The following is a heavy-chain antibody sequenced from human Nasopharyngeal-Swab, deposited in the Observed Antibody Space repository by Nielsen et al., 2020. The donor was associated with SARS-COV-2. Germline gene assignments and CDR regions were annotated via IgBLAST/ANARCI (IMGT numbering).Heavy chain of an antibody. Sequence: GGSLRLSCAASGFTFDDYAMHWVRQAPGKGLEWVSGISWNSGSIGCADSVKGRFTISRDNAKNSLYLQMNSLRAEDTALYYCAKDGQRLLYYYAMDVWGQGTTVTVSS. V-gene: IGHV3-9*01. CDR3: AKDGQRLLYYYAMDV. D-gene: IGHD1-1*01. CDR2: ISWNSGSI. J-gene: IGHJ6*02. CDR1: GFTFDDYA.